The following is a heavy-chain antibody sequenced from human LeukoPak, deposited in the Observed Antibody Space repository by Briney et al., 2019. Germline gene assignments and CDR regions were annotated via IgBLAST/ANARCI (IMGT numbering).Heavy chain of an antibody. Sequence: SETLSLTCTVSGGSISSYYWSWIRQPPGKGLEWIGSIYYSGSTYYNPSLKSRVTISVDTSKNQFSLKLSSVTAADTAVYYCASQILRYFDWLLNTYDYWGQGTLVTVSS. CDR2: IYYSGST. J-gene: IGHJ4*02. CDR3: ASQILRYFDWLLNTYDY. V-gene: IGHV4-59*05. D-gene: IGHD3-9*01. CDR1: GGSISSYY.